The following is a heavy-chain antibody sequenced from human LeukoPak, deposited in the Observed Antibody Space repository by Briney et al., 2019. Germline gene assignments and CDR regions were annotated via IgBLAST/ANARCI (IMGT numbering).Heavy chain of an antibody. CDR3: ARVFEYCSSTSCYRGAFDI. CDR1: GGSISSYY. D-gene: IGHD2-2*01. CDR2: IYYSGST. J-gene: IGHJ3*02. V-gene: IGHV4-59*01. Sequence: SETLSLTCTVSGGSISSYYWSWIRQPPGKGLEWIGYIYYSGSTNYNPSLKSRVTISVDTSKNQFSLKLSSVTAADTAVYYCARVFEYCSSTSCYRGAFDIWGQGTMVTVSS.